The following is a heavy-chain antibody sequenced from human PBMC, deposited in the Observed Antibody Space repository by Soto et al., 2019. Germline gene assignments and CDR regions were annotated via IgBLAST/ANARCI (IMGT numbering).Heavy chain of an antibody. CDR3: AKDLANYYGSGSFDY. Sequence: EVPLLESGGGLVQPGGSLRLSCAASGFTFSSYAMSWVRQAPGKGLEWVSAISGSGGSTYYADSVKGRFTISRDNSKNTLYLQMNSLRAEDTAVYYCAKDLANYYGSGSFDYWGQGTLVTVSS. D-gene: IGHD3-10*01. J-gene: IGHJ4*02. CDR2: ISGSGGST. V-gene: IGHV3-23*01. CDR1: GFTFSSYA.